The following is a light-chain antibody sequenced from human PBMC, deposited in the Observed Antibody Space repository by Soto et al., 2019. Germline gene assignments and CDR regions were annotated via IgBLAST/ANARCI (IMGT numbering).Light chain of an antibody. CDR2: EVY. CDR3: SAYTVSRTYV. J-gene: IGLJ1*01. CDR1: NSDVGGYDR. Sequence: QSVLTQPASVSGSPGQSITISCTGTNSDVGGYDRVSWYQHHPGKAPKLLIFEVYNRPSGISDRFSGSKSGDTASLTISGLQAEDEADYYCSAYTVSRTYVFGTGTKVTVL. V-gene: IGLV2-14*01.